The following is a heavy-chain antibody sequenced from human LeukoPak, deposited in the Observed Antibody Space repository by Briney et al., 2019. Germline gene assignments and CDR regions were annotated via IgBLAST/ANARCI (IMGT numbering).Heavy chain of an antibody. D-gene: IGHD2-2*01. Sequence: SETLSLTCTVSGGSISSYYWSWIRQPAGKGLEWIGRIYTSGSTNYNPSLKSRVTMSVDTSKNQFSLKLSSVTAADTAVYYCARGSARSTTLKMWFDPWGQGTLVTVSS. V-gene: IGHV4-4*07. CDR2: IYTSGST. CDR1: GGSISSYY. J-gene: IGHJ5*02. CDR3: ARGSARSTTLKMWFDP.